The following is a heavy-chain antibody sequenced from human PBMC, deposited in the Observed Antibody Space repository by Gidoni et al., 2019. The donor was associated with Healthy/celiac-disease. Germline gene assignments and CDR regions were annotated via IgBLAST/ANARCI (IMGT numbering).Heavy chain of an antibody. CDR2: ISGSGGST. Sequence: EVQLLESGGGLVQPGGSLRLSCAASGCTVSSYAMSRVRQAPGKGLEWVSAISGSGGSTYYADSVKGRFTISRDNSKNTLYLQMNSLRAEDTAVYYCAKDGGSGSYYFPVDYWGQGTLVTVSS. D-gene: IGHD3-10*01. CDR3: AKDGGSGSYYFPVDY. J-gene: IGHJ4*02. CDR1: GCTVSSYA. V-gene: IGHV3-23*01.